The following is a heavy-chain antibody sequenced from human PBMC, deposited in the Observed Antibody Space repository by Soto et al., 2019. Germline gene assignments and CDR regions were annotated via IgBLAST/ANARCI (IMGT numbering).Heavy chain of an antibody. Sequence: SVKVSCKASGGTFSSYAISWVRQAPGQGLEWMGGIIPIFGTANYAQKFQGRVTITADESTSTAYMELSSLRSEDTAVYYCARGIQLWLPWFDPWGQGTLVTVSS. V-gene: IGHV1-69*13. CDR1: GGTFSSYA. CDR2: IIPIFGTA. J-gene: IGHJ5*02. D-gene: IGHD5-18*01. CDR3: ARGIQLWLPWFDP.